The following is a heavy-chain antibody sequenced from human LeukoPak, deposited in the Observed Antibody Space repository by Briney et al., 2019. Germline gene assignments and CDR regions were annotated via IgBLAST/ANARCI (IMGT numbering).Heavy chain of an antibody. CDR1: GFTFSNAW. V-gene: IGHV3-15*01. CDR2: IKSKTDGVTA. Sequence: PGGSLRLSCAASGFTFSNAWMSWVRQAPGKGLEWVGRIKSKTDGVTADYAAPVKGRFTISRDDSKNTLHLEMYSLKTEDTAMYYCLYFWSGSSLVDYWGQGTLVTVSS. CDR3: LYFWSGSSLVDY. J-gene: IGHJ4*02. D-gene: IGHD3-3*01.